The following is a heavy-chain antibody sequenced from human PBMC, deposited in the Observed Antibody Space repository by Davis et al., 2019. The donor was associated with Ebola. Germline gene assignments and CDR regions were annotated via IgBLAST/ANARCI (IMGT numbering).Heavy chain of an antibody. V-gene: IGHV3-21*04. Sequence: PGGSLRLSCAASGFTFSSYSMNWVRQAPGKGLEWVSSISSSSSYIYYADSVKGRFTISRDNAKNSLYLQMNSLRAEDTALYYCAKSAYGDYVVGYFQHWGQGTLVTVSS. D-gene: IGHD4-17*01. J-gene: IGHJ1*01. CDR2: ISSSSSYI. CDR1: GFTFSSYS. CDR3: AKSAYGDYVVGYFQH.